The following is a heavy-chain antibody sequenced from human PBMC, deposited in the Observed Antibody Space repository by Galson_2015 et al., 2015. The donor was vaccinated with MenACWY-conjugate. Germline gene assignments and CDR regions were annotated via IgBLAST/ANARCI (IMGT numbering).Heavy chain of an antibody. Sequence: LRLSCAASGFTFSSYSMNWVRQAPGKGLEWVSYISSSRSTIYYADSVKGRFTISRDNAKNSLYLQMNSLRAEDTAMYYCARDSTGNWNDFVYSYYGMDVWGQGTTVTVSS. D-gene: IGHD1-1*01. CDR1: GFTFSSYS. CDR3: ARDSTGNWNDFVYSYYGMDV. V-gene: IGHV3-48*04. CDR2: ISSSRSTI. J-gene: IGHJ6*02.